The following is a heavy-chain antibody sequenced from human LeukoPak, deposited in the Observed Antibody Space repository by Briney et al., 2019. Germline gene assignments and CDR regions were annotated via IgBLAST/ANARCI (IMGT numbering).Heavy chain of an antibody. V-gene: IGHV3-21*01. Sequence: GESLKISCAASGFTFSSYSMNWVRQAPGKGLEWVSSISSSSSYIYYADSVKGRFTISRDNAKNPLCLQMNSLRAEDTAVYYCARASPEYSNYGEDNWFDPWGQGTLVTVSS. CDR3: ARASPEYSNYGEDNWFDP. J-gene: IGHJ5*02. CDR1: GFTFSSYS. D-gene: IGHD4-11*01. CDR2: ISSSSSYI.